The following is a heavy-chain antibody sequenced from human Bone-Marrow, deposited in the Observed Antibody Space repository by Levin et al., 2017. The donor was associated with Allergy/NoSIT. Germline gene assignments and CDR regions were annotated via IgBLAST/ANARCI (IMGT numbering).Heavy chain of an antibody. CDR3: ASTGGVGLLLSY. D-gene: IGHD3-22*01. V-gene: IGHV3-23*01. CDR1: GFTFSHYG. Sequence: GGSLRLSCAASGFTFSHYGVSWVRQAPGKGLEWVSAISASGGDTYYPDSVKGRFTISRDNSKNMLYLQMNSLRAEDTAVYYCASTGGVGLLLSYWGQGILVTVSS. CDR2: ISASGGDT. J-gene: IGHJ4*02.